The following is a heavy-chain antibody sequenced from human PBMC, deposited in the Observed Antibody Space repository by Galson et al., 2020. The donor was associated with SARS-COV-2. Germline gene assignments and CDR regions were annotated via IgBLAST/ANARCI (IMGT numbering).Heavy chain of an antibody. D-gene: IGHD5-12*01. CDR3: ARDQDGYNDF. CDR1: EFTFSSNW. CDR2: IKQDGSEK. Sequence: PGGSLKLPCAASEFTFSSNWMSWFRQAPGKGLEWGANIKQDGSEKNYVASVKGRFTISSDNAKNSLYLQMNSLRAEDTAVYYCARDQDGYNDFWGQGTLVTVSS. V-gene: IGHV3-7*01. J-gene: IGHJ4*02.